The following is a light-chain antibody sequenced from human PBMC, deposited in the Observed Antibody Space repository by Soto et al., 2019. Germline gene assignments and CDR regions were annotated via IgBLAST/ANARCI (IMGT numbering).Light chain of an antibody. CDR3: AAWDDSLNGWV. CDR2: SNG. J-gene: IGLJ3*02. CDR1: SSNIGSNS. V-gene: IGLV1-47*02. Sequence: QAVVTQPPSASGTPGQRVTISCSGSSSNIGSNSVDWYQQFPGTAPKLLIYSNGQRPSGVPDRVSGSKSGTSASLAISGLRSEDEADYYCAAWDDSLNGWVFGGGTKLTVL.